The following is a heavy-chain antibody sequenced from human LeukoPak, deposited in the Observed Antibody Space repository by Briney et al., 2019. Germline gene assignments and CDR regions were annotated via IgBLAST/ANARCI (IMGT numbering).Heavy chain of an antibody. Sequence: PGGSLRFSCAASGFNFNTYTMNWVRQAPGKGLEWVSSISSDSSYIYYADAVHGRFTVSRDNAKYSLYLQMNSLRAEDTAVYYCVRGSYGAYDYWGQGSLVTVSS. V-gene: IGHV3-21*01. CDR2: ISSDSSYI. J-gene: IGHJ4*02. D-gene: IGHD4-17*01. CDR1: GFNFNTYT. CDR3: VRGSYGAYDY.